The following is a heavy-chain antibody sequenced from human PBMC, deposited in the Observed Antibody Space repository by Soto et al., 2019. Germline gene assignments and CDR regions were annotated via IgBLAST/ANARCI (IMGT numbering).Heavy chain of an antibody. CDR2: INPNSGGT. Sequence: GASVKVSWKASGYTFIGYYMHWVRQAPGQGLEWKGWINPNSGGTNYAQKFQGWVTLTRDESTSTAYMELSSLRSEDTAVYYCARDLVAADGKVTQSGGQGTLVT. V-gene: IGHV1-2*04. CDR1: GYTFIGYY. J-gene: IGHJ4*02. CDR3: ARDLVAADGKVTQS. D-gene: IGHD6-13*01.